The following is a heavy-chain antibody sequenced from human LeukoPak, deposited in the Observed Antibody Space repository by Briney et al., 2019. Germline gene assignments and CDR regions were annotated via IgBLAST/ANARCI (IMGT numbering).Heavy chain of an antibody. CDR1: GFTFSSYS. J-gene: IGHJ4*02. V-gene: IGHV3-21*01. CDR2: ISSSSSYI. Sequence: GSLRLSCAASGFTFSSYSMNWVRQAPGKGLEWVSSISSSSSYIYYADSVKGRFTISRDNAKNSLYLQMNSLRAEDTAVYYCAGAWPHYYDSSGYPDCWGQGTLVTVSS. D-gene: IGHD3-22*01. CDR3: AGAWPHYYDSSGYPDC.